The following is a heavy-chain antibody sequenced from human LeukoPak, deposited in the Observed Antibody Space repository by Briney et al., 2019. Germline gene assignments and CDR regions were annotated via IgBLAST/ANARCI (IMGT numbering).Heavy chain of an antibody. J-gene: IGHJ3*02. V-gene: IGHV4-34*01. CDR1: GGSFSGYY. D-gene: IGHD3-10*01. CDR2: INHSGST. CDR3: ARGRRTTMVRGGPSPFAFDI. Sequence: SETLSLTCAVYGGSFSGYYWSWIRQPPGKGLEWIGEINHSGSTNYNPSLKSRVTISVDTSKNQFSLKLSSVTAADTAVYYCARGRRTTMVRGGPSPFAFDIWGQGTMVTVSS.